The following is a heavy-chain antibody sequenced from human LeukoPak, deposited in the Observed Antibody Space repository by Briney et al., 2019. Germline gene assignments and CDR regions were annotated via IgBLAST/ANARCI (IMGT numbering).Heavy chain of an antibody. J-gene: IGHJ4*02. V-gene: IGHV4-59*01. CDR2: IYYSGST. Sequence: SETLSLTCTVSGGSISSYYWSWIRQPPGKGLEWSGYIYYSGSTNYNPSLKSRVTISVDTSKNQFSLKLSSVTAADTAVYYCARVMSGYSYGYPDYWGQGTLVIVSS. CDR1: GGSISSYY. D-gene: IGHD5-18*01. CDR3: ARVMSGYSYGYPDY.